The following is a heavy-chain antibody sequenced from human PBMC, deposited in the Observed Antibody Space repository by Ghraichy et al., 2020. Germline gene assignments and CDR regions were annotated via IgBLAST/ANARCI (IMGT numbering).Heavy chain of an antibody. Sequence: ASVKVSCKASGYTFSGYYIHWVRQAPGQGLEWLGCINPNTGATKFPQKFQGRVTMTWDTSFTTAYMELNSLRSDDTAVYYCAREFSTVTADDYWGQGTLVTVSS. V-gene: IGHV1-2*02. D-gene: IGHD4-17*01. CDR2: INPNTGAT. J-gene: IGHJ4*02. CDR1: GYTFSGYY. CDR3: AREFSTVTADDY.